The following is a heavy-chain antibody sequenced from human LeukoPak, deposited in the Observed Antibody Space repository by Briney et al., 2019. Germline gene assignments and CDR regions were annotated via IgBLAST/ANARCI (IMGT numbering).Heavy chain of an antibody. CDR3: ARDLGGYCSSTSCYTRGWFDP. CDR1: GDSISSYY. CDR2: IYYSGST. V-gene: IGHV4-59*06. J-gene: IGHJ5*02. Sequence: SETLSLTCTVSGDSISSYYWTWIRQHPGKGLEWIGYIYYSGSTYYNPSLKSRVTISVDTSKNQFSLKLSSVTAADTAVYYCARDLGGYCSSTSCYTRGWFDPWGQGTLVTVSS. D-gene: IGHD2-2*02.